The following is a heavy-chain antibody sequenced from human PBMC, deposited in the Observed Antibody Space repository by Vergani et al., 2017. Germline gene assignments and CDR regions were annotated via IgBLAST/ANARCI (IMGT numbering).Heavy chain of an antibody. Sequence: QLQLQESGSGLVKPSQTLSLTCSVSGDSLNTYYWTWIRQPPGKGLEWIGYIYDSGDTKYNPSLKSRVTMSLDTSKNQFSLNLYSVTAADTAVYYCARGALWWLRQIDSWGQGTLVTVSS. CDR3: ARGALWWLRQIDS. CDR2: IYDSGDT. J-gene: IGHJ4*02. CDR1: GDSLNTYY. V-gene: IGHV4-59*01. D-gene: IGHD2-21*01.